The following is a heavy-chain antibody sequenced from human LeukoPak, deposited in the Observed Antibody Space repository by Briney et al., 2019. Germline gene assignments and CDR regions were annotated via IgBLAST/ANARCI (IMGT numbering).Heavy chain of an antibody. CDR2: ISGSGGST. D-gene: IGHD3-10*01. CDR1: GFTFSSYA. Sequence: GGSLRLSCAASGFTFSSYAMSWARKAPGKGLEWVSAISGSGGSTYYADSVKGRFTISRDNSKNTLYLQMNSLRAEDTAVYYCAKARWFGEYGAWGQGTLVTVSS. J-gene: IGHJ5*02. CDR3: AKARWFGEYGA. V-gene: IGHV3-23*01.